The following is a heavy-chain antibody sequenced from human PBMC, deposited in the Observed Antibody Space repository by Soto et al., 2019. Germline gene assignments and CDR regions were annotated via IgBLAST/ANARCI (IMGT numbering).Heavy chain of an antibody. J-gene: IGHJ4*02. D-gene: IGHD2-15*01. CDR3: ARTPRGQMIVLEAATRFDY. CDR2: ISPYNGDT. V-gene: IGHV1-18*04. CDR1: GYTFTTYG. Sequence: QVQLVQSGAEVKRPGASLKVSCKASGYTFTTYGFNWVRQAPGQGLEWMGWISPYNGDTNYAQNFQGRVTLTTDTSTSTAYMELRSLTSDDTAVYYCARTPRGQMIVLEAATRFDYWGQGTLVTVSS.